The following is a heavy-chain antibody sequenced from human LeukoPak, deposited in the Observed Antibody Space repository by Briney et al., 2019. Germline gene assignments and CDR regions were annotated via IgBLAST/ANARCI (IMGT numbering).Heavy chain of an antibody. J-gene: IGHJ3*02. D-gene: IGHD2-2*01. CDR1: GFTFSNYA. V-gene: IGHV3-30*02. Sequence: GGSLRLSCAASGFTFSNYAMHWVRQAPGKGLEWVAFIRYDGGNKYYGDSVEGRFIISRDNSKNTVYVQMNSLRPEDTAVYFCAKGRSSTTSLAAFDIWGQGTVVTVSS. CDR3: AKGRSSTTSLAAFDI. CDR2: IRYDGGNK.